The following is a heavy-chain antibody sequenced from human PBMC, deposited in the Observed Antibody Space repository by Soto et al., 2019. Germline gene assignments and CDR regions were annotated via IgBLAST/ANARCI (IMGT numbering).Heavy chain of an antibody. V-gene: IGHV3-21*01. J-gene: IGHJ4*02. CDR1: GFTFSGYS. Sequence: GGALRLSCAASGFTFSGYSMNWVRHAPGKGLEWVSSISSSSSYVYYADSVKGRFTISRDNAKNSLYLQMNSLRAEDTAVYYCARDFMLLRLGAPGYWGQGTLVTVSS. CDR3: ARDFMLLRLGAPGY. D-gene: IGHD3-16*01. CDR2: ISSSSSYV.